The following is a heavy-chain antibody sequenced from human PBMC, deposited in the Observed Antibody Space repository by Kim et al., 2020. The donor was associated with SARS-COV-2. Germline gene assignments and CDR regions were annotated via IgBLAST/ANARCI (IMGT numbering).Heavy chain of an antibody. Sequence: GGSLRLSCAASGFSFRSYGMHWVRQAPGKGLEWVADIWYDGSKKYYADSVKGRFTISRDNSKNMLDLQMNSLRAEDTAVYYCARDRWESGSKLLDDWGQGTLVTVSS. CDR2: IWYDGSKK. CDR1: GFSFRSYG. CDR3: ARDRWESGSKLLDD. J-gene: IGHJ4*02. D-gene: IGHD1-26*01. V-gene: IGHV3-33*08.